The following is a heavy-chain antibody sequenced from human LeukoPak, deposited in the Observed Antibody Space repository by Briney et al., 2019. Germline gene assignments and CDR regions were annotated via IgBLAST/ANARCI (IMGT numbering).Heavy chain of an antibody. J-gene: IGHJ4*02. CDR3: ARHLNYDILTGYPNLLFDY. CDR1: GGSISSSSYY. V-gene: IGHV4-39*01. Sequence: SETLSLTCTVSGGSISSSSYYWGWIRQPPGKGLEWIGSIYYSGSTYYNPSLKSRVTISVDTSKNQFSLKLSSVTAADTAVYYCARHLNYDILTGYPNLLFDYWGQGTLVTVSS. CDR2: IYYSGST. D-gene: IGHD3-9*01.